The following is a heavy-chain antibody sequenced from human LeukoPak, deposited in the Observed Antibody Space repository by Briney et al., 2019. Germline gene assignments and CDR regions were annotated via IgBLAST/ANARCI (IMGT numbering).Heavy chain of an antibody. Sequence: GGSLRLSCAASGFTFSSYGMSWGRQAPGKGLEWGSGISVSCSRRDYADSVKGRFTISRQNSKTTLYLQMTSLRAEDTAVYYCAKEDYSISWYDAFDIWGHGTMVTVSS. J-gene: IGHJ3*02. D-gene: IGHD6-13*01. CDR3: AKEDYSISWYDAFDI. CDR1: GFTFSSYG. CDR2: ISVSCSRR. V-gene: IGHV3-23*01.